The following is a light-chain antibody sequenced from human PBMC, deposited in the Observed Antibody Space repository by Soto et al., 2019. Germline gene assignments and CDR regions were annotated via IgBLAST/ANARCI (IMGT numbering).Light chain of an antibody. V-gene: IGLV2-11*01. J-gene: IGLJ1*01. CDR3: CSYAGSYRV. Sequence: QSALTQPRSVSGSPGQSVTISCTGTSSDVGGYNYVSWYQQHPGKAPKLMIYDVSKRPSGVPDRFSGSKSGNTASLTISGLQAEDEADYYCCSYAGSYRVFGTGTKVPS. CDR1: SSDVGGYNY. CDR2: DVS.